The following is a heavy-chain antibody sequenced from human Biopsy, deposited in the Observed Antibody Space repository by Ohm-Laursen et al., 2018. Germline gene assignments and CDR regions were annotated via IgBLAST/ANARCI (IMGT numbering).Heavy chain of an antibody. Sequence: SLSLSCAASGFTFSASAVHWVRQASGKGLEWVGHIRGKAKSYATAYAASVTGRFTIPRDDSKNTTYLKMNSHKTEDTAVYYCTLEGAGFDNWGQGTLVTVSS. CDR1: GFTFSASA. J-gene: IGHJ4*02. CDR2: IRGKAKSYAT. V-gene: IGHV3-73*01. CDR3: TLEGAGFDN. D-gene: IGHD3-10*01.